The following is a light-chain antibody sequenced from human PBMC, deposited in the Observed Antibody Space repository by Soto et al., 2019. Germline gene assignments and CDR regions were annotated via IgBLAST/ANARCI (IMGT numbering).Light chain of an antibody. J-gene: IGKJ1*01. Sequence: DIVMTQSPDSLAVSLGERATINCKPSQSVLSSSNYKNYLSWYQQKPGQPPKLLIYWASTRESGVPDRFSGSGSGTDFTLTISCLQGEDGAGYYCQQYHLIPPTIGQGKKV. V-gene: IGKV4-1*01. CDR1: QSVLSSSNYKNY. CDR3: QQYHLIPPT. CDR2: WAS.